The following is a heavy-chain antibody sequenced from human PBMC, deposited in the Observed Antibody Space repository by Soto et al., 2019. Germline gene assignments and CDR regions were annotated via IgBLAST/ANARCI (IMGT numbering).Heavy chain of an antibody. D-gene: IGHD6-19*01. J-gene: IGHJ4*02. Sequence: EVQLVESGGGLVQPGGSLRLSCAASGFTFSSYWMSWVRQAPGKGLEWVANIKQDGSEKYYVDSVKGRFTISRDNAKNSLYLQMNSLRAEDTAVYYCARVHSSGWYYFDYWGQGTLVTVSS. V-gene: IGHV3-7*03. CDR1: GFTFSSYW. CDR2: IKQDGSEK. CDR3: ARVHSSGWYYFDY.